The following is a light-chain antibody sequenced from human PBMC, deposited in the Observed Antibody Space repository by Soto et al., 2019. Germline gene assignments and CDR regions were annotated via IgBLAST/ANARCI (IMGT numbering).Light chain of an antibody. CDR2: ATS. V-gene: IGKV1-39*01. CDR3: QQGYSTQWT. J-gene: IGKJ1*01. Sequence: DIQMTQSPSSLSATVEDRERNTCRASQDIRSYLNWYQQKPGKAPELLIYATSNLQSGVPPRFSASGSGTDFTLTISSLQPEDFATYYCQQGYSTQWTSGQGTKV. CDR1: QDIRSY.